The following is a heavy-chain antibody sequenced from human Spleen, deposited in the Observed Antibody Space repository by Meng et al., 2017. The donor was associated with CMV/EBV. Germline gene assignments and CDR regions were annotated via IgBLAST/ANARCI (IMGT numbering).Heavy chain of an antibody. Sequence: SGGTFSSYAISWVRQAPGQGLERMGGIIPIFGTANYAQKFQGRVTITTDESTSTAYMELSSLRSEDTAVYYCARSSGSYYPLPFDYWGQGTLVTVSS. CDR1: GGTFSSYA. V-gene: IGHV1-69*05. CDR3: ARSSGSYYPLPFDY. CDR2: IIPIFGTA. D-gene: IGHD1-26*01. J-gene: IGHJ4*02.